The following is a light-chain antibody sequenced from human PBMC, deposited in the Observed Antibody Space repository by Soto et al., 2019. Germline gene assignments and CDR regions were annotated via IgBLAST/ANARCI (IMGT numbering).Light chain of an antibody. V-gene: IGLV2-14*01. CDR2: DVS. CDR3: SSYTSSSWGV. CDR1: SSDVGGYNY. Sequence: QSALTQPASVSGSPGQSITISCTGTSSDVGGYNYVSWDQQHPGKAPKLMIYDVSNRPSGVSNRFSGSKSVNTACLTISGLQTEDEAYSYCSSYTSSSWGVVGTGTKITVL. J-gene: IGLJ1*01.